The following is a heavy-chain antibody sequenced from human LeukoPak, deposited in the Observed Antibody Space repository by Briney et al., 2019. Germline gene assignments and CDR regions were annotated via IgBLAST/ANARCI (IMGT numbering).Heavy chain of an antibody. Sequence: ASVKVSCKASGYTFTSCGISWVRQAPGQGLEWMGWISAYNGNTNYAQKLQGRVTMTTDTSTSTAYMELRSLRSDDTAVYYCARDGVVPAAFDAFDIWGQGTMVTVSS. CDR2: ISAYNGNT. CDR3: ARDGVVPAAFDAFDI. D-gene: IGHD2-2*01. CDR1: GYTFTSCG. V-gene: IGHV1-18*01. J-gene: IGHJ3*02.